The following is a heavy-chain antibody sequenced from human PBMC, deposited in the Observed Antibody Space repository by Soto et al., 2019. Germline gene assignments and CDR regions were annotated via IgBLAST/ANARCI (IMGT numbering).Heavy chain of an antibody. Sequence: PSETLSLTCAVYGGSFSGYYWSWIRQTPGKGLEWIGEINHSGSTNYNPSLKSRVTISVDTSKNQFSLKLSSVTAADTAVYYCARGRLELRSQDFDYWGQGTLVTVSS. CDR2: INHSGST. V-gene: IGHV4-34*01. D-gene: IGHD1-7*01. J-gene: IGHJ4*02. CDR3: ARGRLELRSQDFDY. CDR1: GGSFSGYY.